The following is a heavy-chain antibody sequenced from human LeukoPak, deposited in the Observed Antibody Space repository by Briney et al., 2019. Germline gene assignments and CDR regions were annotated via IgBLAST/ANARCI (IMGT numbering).Heavy chain of an antibody. CDR2: INHSGST. V-gene: IGHV4-34*01. Sequence: PSETLSLICAVYGGSFSGYYWSWIRQPPGKGLEWIGEINHSGSTNYNPSLKSRVTISVDTSKNQFSLKLSSVTAADTAVYYCADRRRYSYGLDYWGQGTLVTVSS. D-gene: IGHD5-18*01. J-gene: IGHJ4*02. CDR3: ADRRRYSYGLDY. CDR1: GGSFSGYY.